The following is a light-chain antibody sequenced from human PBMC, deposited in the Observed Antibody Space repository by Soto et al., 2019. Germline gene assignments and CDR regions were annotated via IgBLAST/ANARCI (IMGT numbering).Light chain of an antibody. CDR2: GAS. Sequence: EIVLTQSPGTLSLSPGERATLSCRASQSVSNNYLAWYQQKPGQAPRLIIYGASTRATGIPARLSGSGSGTEFTLTISSLQSEDFEVYYCQQYNNWPLTFGGGTKVDIK. CDR1: QSVSNN. V-gene: IGKV3-15*01. J-gene: IGKJ4*01. CDR3: QQYNNWPLT.